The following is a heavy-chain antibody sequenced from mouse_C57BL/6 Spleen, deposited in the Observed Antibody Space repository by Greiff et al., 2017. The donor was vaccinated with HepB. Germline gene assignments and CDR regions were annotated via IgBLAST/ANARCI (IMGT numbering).Heavy chain of an antibody. CDR2: IYPGDGDT. D-gene: IGHD1-1*01. CDR3: ARRDYGSSYWYFDV. V-gene: IGHV1-82*01. Sequence: QVHVKQSGPELVKPGASVKISCKASGYAFSSSWMNWVKQRPGKGLEWIGRIYPGDGDTNYNGKFKGKATLTADKSSSTAYMQLSSLTSEDSAVYFCARRDYGSSYWYFDVWGTGTTVTVSS. CDR1: GYAFSSSW. J-gene: IGHJ1*03.